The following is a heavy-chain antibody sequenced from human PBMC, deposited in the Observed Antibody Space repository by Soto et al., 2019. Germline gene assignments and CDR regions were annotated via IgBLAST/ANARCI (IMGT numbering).Heavy chain of an antibody. J-gene: IGHJ5*02. D-gene: IGHD3-9*01. CDR1: GYTFTSYD. V-gene: IGHV1-8*01. CDR2: MNPNSGNT. CDR3: ARSPYYDILTGYSPEHWFDP. Sequence: ASVKVSCKASGYTFTSYDINWVRQATGQGLEWMGWMNPNSGNTGYAQKFQGRVTMTRNTSISTAYMELSSLRSEDTAVYYCARSPYYDILTGYSPEHWFDPWGQGTLVTVSS.